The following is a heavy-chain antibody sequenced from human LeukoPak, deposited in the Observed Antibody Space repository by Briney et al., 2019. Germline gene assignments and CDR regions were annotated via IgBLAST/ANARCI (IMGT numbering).Heavy chain of an antibody. CDR2: IYPGDSDT. J-gene: IGHJ4*02. CDR1: GYSFTAYW. CDR3: ASNIGSPYYFDY. D-gene: IGHD2/OR15-2a*01. Sequence: GESLKISCKGSGYSFTAYWIGWVRQMPGKGLEWMGIIYPGDSDTKYSPSFQGLVTISADRSISTTFPQWYSLKASDTAMYYCASNIGSPYYFDYWGQGTLVTVSS. V-gene: IGHV5-51*01.